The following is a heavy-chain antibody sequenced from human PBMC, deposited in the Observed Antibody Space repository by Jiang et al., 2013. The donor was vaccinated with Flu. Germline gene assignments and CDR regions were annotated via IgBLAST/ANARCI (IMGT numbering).Heavy chain of an antibody. CDR3: ARLEYYDILTGYYTFDY. Sequence: GLVKPSETLSLTCTVSGGSISSSDYYWGWIRQPPGKGLEWIGSIYYSGSTHYNPSLKSRVTISVDTSKNQFSLKLSSVTAADTAVYYCARLEYYDILTGYYTFDYWGQGTLVTVSS. D-gene: IGHD3-9*01. J-gene: IGHJ4*02. CDR1: GGSISSSDYY. CDR2: IYYSGST. V-gene: IGHV4-39*01.